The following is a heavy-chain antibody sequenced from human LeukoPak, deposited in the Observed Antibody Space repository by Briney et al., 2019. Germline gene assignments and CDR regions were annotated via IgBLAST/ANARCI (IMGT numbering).Heavy chain of an antibody. CDR3: AKVTEAGFTGYEVDF. V-gene: IGHV3-9*01. J-gene: IGHJ4*02. Sequence: GGSLRLSCAASGFIFDDYAMHWVRQAPGKGLEWVSGISWNSGTIAYADSVKGRFTISRDNAKNSLYLQMNSLRIEDTALYYCAKVTEAGFTGYEVDFWGQGTLVTVSS. CDR1: GFIFDDYA. CDR2: ISWNSGTI. D-gene: IGHD3-9*01.